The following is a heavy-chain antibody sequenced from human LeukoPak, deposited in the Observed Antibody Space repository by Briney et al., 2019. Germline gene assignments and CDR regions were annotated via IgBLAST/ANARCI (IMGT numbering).Heavy chain of an antibody. CDR1: GYTFTSYG. D-gene: IGHD6-19*01. J-gene: IGHJ4*02. CDR2: ISAYNGNT. Sequence: ASVKVSCKASGYTFTSYGISWVRQAPGQGLEWMGWISAYNGNTNYAQKLQGRVTMTTDTSTSTAYMELRSLRSDDTAVYYCARDFESWSEVAGTADYWGQGTLVTVSS. V-gene: IGHV1-18*01. CDR3: ARDFESWSEVAGTADY.